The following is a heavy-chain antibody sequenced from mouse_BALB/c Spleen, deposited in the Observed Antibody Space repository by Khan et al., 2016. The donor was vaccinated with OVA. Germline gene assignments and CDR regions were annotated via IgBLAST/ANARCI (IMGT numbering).Heavy chain of an antibody. CDR1: GFSLTTFG. D-gene: IGHD1-2*01. J-gene: IGHJ4*01. V-gene: IGHV2-4-1*01. CDR2: IWSGGNT. CDR3: ARNGKFHYYVYGGVDY. Sequence: QVQLKQSGPGLVQPSQNLSITCTVSGFSLTTFGVHWVRQSPGKALEWLGVIWSGGNTDYNAAFISRLSLSKDNYKSKIFLNMNGLPAVETPIYCCARNGKFHYYVYGGVDYWGQGTSVTVSS.